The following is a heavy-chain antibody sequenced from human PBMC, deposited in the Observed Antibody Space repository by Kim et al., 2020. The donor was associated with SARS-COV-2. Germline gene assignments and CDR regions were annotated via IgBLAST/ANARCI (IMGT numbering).Heavy chain of an antibody. J-gene: IGHJ4*02. D-gene: IGHD4-17*01. CDR3: ARARAGDYPFDY. Sequence: RYQQKFHGRVTLPREPSTSTVYMGLRSLRSEDTAVYYCARARAGDYPFDYWGQGTLVTVSS. V-gene: IGHV1-46*01.